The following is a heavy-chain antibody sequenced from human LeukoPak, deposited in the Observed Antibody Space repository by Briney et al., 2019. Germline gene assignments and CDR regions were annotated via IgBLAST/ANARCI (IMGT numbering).Heavy chain of an antibody. V-gene: IGHV3-48*03. CDR2: ISSSGSTI. CDR3: ARAQTYGDSRLLLDY. CDR1: EFTFSSYE. Sequence: PGGSLRLSCAASEFTFSSYEMNWVRQAPGKGLEWVSYISSSGSTIYYADSVKGRFTISRDNAKNSQYLQMNSLRVEDTALYYCARAQTYGDSRLLLDYWGQGTLVTVSS. D-gene: IGHD2-21*02. J-gene: IGHJ4*02.